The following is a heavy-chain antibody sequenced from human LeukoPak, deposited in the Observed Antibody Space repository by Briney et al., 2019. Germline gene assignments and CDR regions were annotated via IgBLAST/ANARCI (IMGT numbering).Heavy chain of an antibody. V-gene: IGHV1-2*02. CDR3: ATVTRYHSDGYTSRGYNDY. D-gene: IGHD5-24*01. Sequence: ASVKVSCKASGYTFTGYSMHWVRQAPGQGFEWMGLIRPNSGTTNYAQRFQGRVTMTRDTSISTAYMELSSLRSDDTAVYYCATVTRYHSDGYTSRGYNDYWGQGTLVTVSS. J-gene: IGHJ4*02. CDR2: IRPNSGTT. CDR1: GYTFTGYS.